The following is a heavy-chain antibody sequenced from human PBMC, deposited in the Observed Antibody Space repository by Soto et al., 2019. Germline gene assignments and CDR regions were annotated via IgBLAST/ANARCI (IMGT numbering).Heavy chain of an antibody. D-gene: IGHD3-22*01. Sequence: GGSLRLSCAASGFTFSSYSMNWVRQAPGKGLEWVSYISSSSSTIYYADSVKGRFTISRDNAKNSLYLQMNSLRDEDTAVYYCARDLETYYYDSSGYYSNFDYWGQGTLVTVSS. CDR2: ISSSSSTI. V-gene: IGHV3-48*02. CDR3: ARDLETYYYDSSGYYSNFDY. J-gene: IGHJ4*02. CDR1: GFTFSSYS.